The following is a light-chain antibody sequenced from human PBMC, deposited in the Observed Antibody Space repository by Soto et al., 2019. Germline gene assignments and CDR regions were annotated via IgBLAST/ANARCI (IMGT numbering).Light chain of an antibody. V-gene: IGKV3-15*01. Sequence: EIVMTQSPATLSVSPGERATLSCRASQSVSSNLAWYQQKPGQAPRLLIYGASTRATGIPARFSGSGSGTECTLTISRLQSEDFAVYYCQQYNNWPYTFGQGTKLEIK. CDR1: QSVSSN. CDR2: GAS. CDR3: QQYNNWPYT. J-gene: IGKJ2*01.